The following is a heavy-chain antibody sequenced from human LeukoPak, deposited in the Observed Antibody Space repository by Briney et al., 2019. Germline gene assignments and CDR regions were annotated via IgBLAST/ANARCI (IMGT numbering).Heavy chain of an antibody. CDR1: GFTFSNYA. CDR2: IRYDGSNE. J-gene: IGHJ5*02. CDR3: ASATRMYNWFDP. Sequence: GGSLRLSCEASGFTFSNYAMHWVRQAPGKGLEWVAFIRYDGSNEYYADSVKGRFTISRDNSKNTLYLQMNSLRAEDTAVYYCASATRMYNWFDPWGQGTLVTVSS. V-gene: IGHV3-30*02.